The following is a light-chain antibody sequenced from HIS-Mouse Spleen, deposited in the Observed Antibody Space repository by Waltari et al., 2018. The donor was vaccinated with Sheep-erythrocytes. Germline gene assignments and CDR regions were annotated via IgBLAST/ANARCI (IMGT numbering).Light chain of an antibody. CDR1: QSVSSY. J-gene: IGKJ4*01. CDR2: DAS. CDR3: QQRSNWPPLT. V-gene: IGKV3-11*01. Sequence: ESVLTQSPATLSVSPGERATLSRRASQSVSSYLAWYQQKPGQAPRLLIYDASNRATGIPARFSGSGSGTDFTLTISSLEPEDFAVYYCQQRSNWPPLTFGGGTKVEIK.